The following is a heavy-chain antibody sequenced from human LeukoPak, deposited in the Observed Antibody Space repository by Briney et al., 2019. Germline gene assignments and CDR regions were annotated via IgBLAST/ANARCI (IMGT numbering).Heavy chain of an antibody. J-gene: IGHJ4*02. D-gene: IGHD6-19*01. CDR2: ISDSGSAI. V-gene: IGHV3-48*03. Sequence: GGSLRLSCAASGFSISTFEMNCVRQAPGKGLEWVSYISDSGSAIQHADSVRGRFAISRDNAKNSLYLEMHSLRVEDTAVYYCATKVAGTSHFSYWGQGTLDTVSS. CDR3: ATKVAGTSHFSY. CDR1: GFSISTFE.